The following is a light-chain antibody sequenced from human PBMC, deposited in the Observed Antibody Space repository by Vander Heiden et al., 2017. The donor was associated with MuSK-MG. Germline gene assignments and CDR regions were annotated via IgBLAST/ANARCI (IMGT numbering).Light chain of an antibody. CDR3: QQSYSTPDT. CDR1: QSISSY. CDR2: AAS. Sequence: IQMTQSPSSLSASVGDRVTITCRASQSISSYLNWYQQKPGKAPKLLIYAASSLQSGVPSRFSGSGSGTDFTLTISSLQPEDVATYYCQQSYSTPDTFGPGTKVEIK. J-gene: IGKJ3*01. V-gene: IGKV1-39*01.